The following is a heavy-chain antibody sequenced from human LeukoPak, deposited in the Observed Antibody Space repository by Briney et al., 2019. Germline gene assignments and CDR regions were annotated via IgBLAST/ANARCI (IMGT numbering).Heavy chain of an antibody. CDR2: INHSGST. D-gene: IGHD6-19*01. CDR3: ARVWGGGQWLVFDY. Sequence: PSETLSLTCAVYGESFSGYYWSWIRQPPGKGLEWIGEINHSGSTNYNPSLKSRVTISVDTSKNQFSLKLSSVTAADTAVYYCARVWGGGQWLVFDYWGQGTLVTVSS. J-gene: IGHJ4*02. V-gene: IGHV4-34*01. CDR1: GESFSGYY.